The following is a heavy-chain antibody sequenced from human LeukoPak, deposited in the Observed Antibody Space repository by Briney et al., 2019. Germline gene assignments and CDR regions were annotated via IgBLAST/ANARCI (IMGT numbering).Heavy chain of an antibody. CDR1: GGSISSYY. CDR2: IYYSGST. Sequence: PSETLSLTCTVSGGSISSYYWSWIRQPPGKGLEWIGYIYYSGSTNYNPSLKSRVTISVDTSKNQFSLKLSSVTAADTAVYYCARLRNDYYDYVWGSSYYFDYWGQGTLVTVSS. D-gene: IGHD3-16*01. J-gene: IGHJ4*02. V-gene: IGHV4-59*08. CDR3: ARLRNDYYDYVWGSSYYFDY.